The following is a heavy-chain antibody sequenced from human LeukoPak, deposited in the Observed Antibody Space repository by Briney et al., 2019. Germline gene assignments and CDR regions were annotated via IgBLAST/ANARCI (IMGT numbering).Heavy chain of an antibody. D-gene: IGHD5-12*01. CDR3: AKVGSGYSGPAEFDY. J-gene: IGHJ4*02. CDR2: IRYDGSNK. CDR1: GFTFSSYG. V-gene: IGHV3-30*02. Sequence: GGSLRLSCAASGFTFSSYGMHWVRQAPGKGLEWVAFIRYDGSNKYYADSVKGRFTISRDNSKNTLYLQMNSLRAEDTAVYYCAKVGSGYSGPAEFDYWGQGTLVTVSS.